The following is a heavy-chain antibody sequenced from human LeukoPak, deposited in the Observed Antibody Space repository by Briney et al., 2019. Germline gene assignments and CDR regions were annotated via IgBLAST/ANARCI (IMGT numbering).Heavy chain of an antibody. Sequence: AGGSLRLSCAASGFTFSSYSMNWVRQASGKGLEWVSSISSSSSYIYYADSVKGRFTISRDNSKNTLYLQMNSLRAEDTAVYYCAKDLGRYSSSWFPLDYWGQGTLVTVSS. CDR2: ISSSSSYI. CDR1: GFTFSSYS. V-gene: IGHV3-21*01. D-gene: IGHD6-13*01. CDR3: AKDLGRYSSSWFPLDY. J-gene: IGHJ4*02.